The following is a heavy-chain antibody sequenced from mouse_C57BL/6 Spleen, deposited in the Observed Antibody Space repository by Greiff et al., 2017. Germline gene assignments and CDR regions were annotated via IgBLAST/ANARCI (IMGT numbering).Heavy chain of an antibody. D-gene: IGHD2-5*01. CDR3: TRKAYYSNPLAMDY. V-gene: IGHV1-15*01. CDR1: GYTFTDYE. CDR2: IDPETGGT. Sequence: VQLQPSGAELVRPGASVTLSCKASGYTFTDYEMHWVKQTPVHGLEWIGAIDPETGGTAYNPKFKGKAILTADKSSSTAYMELLSLTSEDSSVDYYTRKAYYSNPLAMDYWGQGTSVTVSS. J-gene: IGHJ4*01.